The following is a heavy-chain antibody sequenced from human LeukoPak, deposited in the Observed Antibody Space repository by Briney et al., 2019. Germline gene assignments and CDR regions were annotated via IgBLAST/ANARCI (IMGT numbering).Heavy chain of an antibody. CDR1: GYTLTELS. D-gene: IGHD2/OR15-2a*01. J-gene: IGHJ6*02. Sequence: ASVKVSCKVSGYTLTELSMHWVGRPPGKGLGGRGGFDPEDGETIYAQKFQGRVTMTEDTSTDTAYMELSSLRSEDTAVYYCATYYSGGSYYYGMGVWGQGTTVTVSS. V-gene: IGHV1-24*01. CDR2: FDPEDGET. CDR3: ATYYSGGSYYYGMGV.